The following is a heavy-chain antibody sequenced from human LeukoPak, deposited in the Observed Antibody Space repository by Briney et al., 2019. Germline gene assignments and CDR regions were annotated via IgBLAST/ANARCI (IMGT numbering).Heavy chain of an antibody. CDR3: AKVAGFSSTSSYYGMDV. V-gene: IGHV3-23*01. D-gene: IGHD6-6*01. CDR1: GITFSSYA. Sequence: PGGSLRLSCAASGITFSSYAMNWVRQAPGKGLEWVSGISGNGGSTHYADSVKGRFTISRDNSKNTLYLEMNSLEDADTALYYCAKVAGFSSTSSYYGMDVWGQGTTVTVSS. J-gene: IGHJ6*02. CDR2: ISGNGGST.